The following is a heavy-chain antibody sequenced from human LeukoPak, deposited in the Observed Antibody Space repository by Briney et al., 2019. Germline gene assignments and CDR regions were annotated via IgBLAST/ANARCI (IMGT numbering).Heavy chain of an antibody. J-gene: IGHJ4*02. Sequence: PGGSLRLSCAASGFTFDDYAMTWVRQAPGKGLEWVSHINWNGGSRDYADSVKGRFTISRDNAKNSLYLQMNSLRAEDTALYHFARVGQLFYNGLDYWGRETLVTVS. CDR1: GFTFDDYA. CDR2: INWNGGSR. V-gene: IGHV3-20*01. D-gene: IGHD2-8*01. CDR3: ARVGQLFYNGLDY.